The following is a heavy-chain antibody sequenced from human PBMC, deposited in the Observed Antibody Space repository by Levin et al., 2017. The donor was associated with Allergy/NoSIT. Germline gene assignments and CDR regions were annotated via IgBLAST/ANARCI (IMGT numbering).Heavy chain of an antibody. V-gene: IGHV3-21*01. Sequence: GESLKISCATSGFDFSTSSMTWVRQAPGRGLQWVSTISTSSSYIYQADSVKGRFTISRDNAKKSLYLQMDSLRAEDTAVYYCAREGGGSYADYWGQGTLVTVSS. CDR1: GFDFSTSS. J-gene: IGHJ4*02. D-gene: IGHD1-26*01. CDR3: AREGGGSYADY. CDR2: ISTSSSYI.